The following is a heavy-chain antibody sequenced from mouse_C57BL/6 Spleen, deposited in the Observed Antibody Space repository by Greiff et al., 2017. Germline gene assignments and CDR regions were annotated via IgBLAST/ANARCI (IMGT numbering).Heavy chain of an antibody. CDR1: GYTFTSYW. V-gene: IGHV1-52*01. Sequence: QVQLQQPGAELVRPGSSVKLSCKASGYTFTSYWMHWVKQRPIQGLEWIGNIDPSDSETHYNQKFKDKATLTVDKSSSTAYMQLSSLTSEDSAVYYCARDDYDGYFDDWGQGTTLTVSS. J-gene: IGHJ2*01. CDR3: ARDDYDGYFDD. CDR2: IDPSDSET. D-gene: IGHD2-4*01.